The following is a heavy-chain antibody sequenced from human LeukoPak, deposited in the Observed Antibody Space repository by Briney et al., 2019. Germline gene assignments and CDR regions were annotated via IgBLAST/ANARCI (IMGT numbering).Heavy chain of an antibody. J-gene: IGHJ4*02. V-gene: IGHV3-7*03. CDR1: GFTFSSYW. Sequence: GGSLRLSCAASGFTFSSYWMSWVRQAPGKGLEWVANIKQDGSEKYYADSVKGRFTISRDNSKNTLYLQMNSLRAEDTAVYYCATGRGLLSYFDYWGQGTLVTVSS. CDR3: ATGRGLLSYFDY. D-gene: IGHD2/OR15-2a*01. CDR2: IKQDGSEK.